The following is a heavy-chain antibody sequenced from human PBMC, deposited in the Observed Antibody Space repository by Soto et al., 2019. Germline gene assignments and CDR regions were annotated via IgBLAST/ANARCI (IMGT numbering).Heavy chain of an antibody. CDR2: IIPSEGRT. CDR1: GGSFTSYS. V-gene: IGHV1-46*01. J-gene: IGHJ5*02. D-gene: IGHD4-17*01. Sequence: ASVKVSCTASGGSFTSYSFTWVRQAPGQGLEWMGRIIPSEGRTSYAQKLHGRVTMTRDTSTSTVYMELSSLRSEDTAVYYCARSATVTTQINNWFDPWGQGTLVTVSS. CDR3: ARSATVTTQINNWFDP.